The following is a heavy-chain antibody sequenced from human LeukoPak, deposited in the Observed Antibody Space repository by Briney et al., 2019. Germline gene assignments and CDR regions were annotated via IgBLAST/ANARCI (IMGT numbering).Heavy chain of an antibody. CDR2: MNPNSGNT. V-gene: IGHV1-8*01. CDR3: ARSVRITMVRGTQPLCY. Sequence: GASVKVSCKASGYTFTSYDINWVRQATGQGLEWMGWMNPNSGNTGYAQKFQGRVTMTRNTSISTAYMELSSLRSEDTAVYYCARSVRITMVRGTQPLCYWGQGTLVTVSS. CDR1: GYTFTSYD. J-gene: IGHJ4*02. D-gene: IGHD3-10*01.